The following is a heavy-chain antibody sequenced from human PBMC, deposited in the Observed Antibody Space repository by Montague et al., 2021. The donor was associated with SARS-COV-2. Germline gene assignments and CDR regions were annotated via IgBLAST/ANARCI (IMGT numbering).Heavy chain of an antibody. D-gene: IGHD3-10*01. CDR2: INHGGST. CDR3: ARLRDGVVPSPILGVGPYYSYYYMDV. V-gene: IGHV4-34*01. Sequence: SETLSLTCAVYGTSFSGYYWNWIRQPPGKGLEWIGEINHGGSTKYSPSLKSRLTISADTSKNQFSLKLTSVAAADTAVYYCARLRDGVVPSPILGVGPYYSYYYMDVWERGTTVTVSS. CDR1: GTSFSGYY. J-gene: IGHJ6*03.